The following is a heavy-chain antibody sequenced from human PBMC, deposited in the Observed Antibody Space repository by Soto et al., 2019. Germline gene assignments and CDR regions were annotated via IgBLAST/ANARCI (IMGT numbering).Heavy chain of an antibody. V-gene: IGHV3-23*01. D-gene: IGHD3-9*01. CDR1: GFTFSSYA. CDR2: ISGSGGST. CDR3: AYFLQPPRGFDY. Sequence: EVQLLESGGGLVQPGGSLRLSCAASGFTFSSYAMSWVRQAPGKGLEWVSAISGSGGSTYYADSVKGRFTISRDNSKNTLYLQMNSLRAEDTAVYYCAYFLQPPRGFDYWGQGTLVTVSS. J-gene: IGHJ4*02.